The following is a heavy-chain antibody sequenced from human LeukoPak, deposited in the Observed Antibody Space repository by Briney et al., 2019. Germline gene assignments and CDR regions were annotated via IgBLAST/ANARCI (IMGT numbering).Heavy chain of an antibody. D-gene: IGHD6-13*01. CDR1: GFTFDDYA. V-gene: IGHV3-9*01. CDR2: ISWNSGSI. CDR3: AKWRVAAAGTGYGMDV. J-gene: IGHJ6*02. Sequence: GGSLRLSCAASGFTFDDYAMHWVRQAPGKGLEWVSGISWNSGSIGYADSVKGRFTISRDNAKNSLYLQMNSLRAEDTALYYCAKWRVAAAGTGYGMDVWGQGTTVTVSS.